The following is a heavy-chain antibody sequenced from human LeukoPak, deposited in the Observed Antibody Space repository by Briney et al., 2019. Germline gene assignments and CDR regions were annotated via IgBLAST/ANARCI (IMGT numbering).Heavy chain of an antibody. CDR1: GFTFSKNW. CDR3: AGASSDGVLIDATSFDL. J-gene: IGHJ4*02. D-gene: IGHD2-15*01. CDR2: IYRGGVT. V-gene: IGHV3-66*01. Sequence: GGSLRLSCVAYGFTFSKNWMTWVRQAPGRGLEWLSVIYRGGVTYYADSVKGRFFISRDDSKNTWHLQLNSLKTEDTAVYYCAGASSDGVLIDATSFDLWGQGTLVSVSS.